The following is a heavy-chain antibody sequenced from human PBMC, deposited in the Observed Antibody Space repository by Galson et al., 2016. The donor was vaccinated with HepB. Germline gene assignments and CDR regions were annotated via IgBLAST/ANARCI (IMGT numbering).Heavy chain of an antibody. D-gene: IGHD3-9*01. Sequence: QSGAEVKKPGESLKISCKASGYTFTDYWIGWVRQMPGQGLEWMGIIFPRDFDTRYSPSFQGQVTISADKSITTAYLQWSSLKASDTAIYYRTRQNFETWGQGTLVTVSS. CDR3: TRQNFET. V-gene: IGHV5-51*01. J-gene: IGHJ4*02. CDR1: GYTFTDYW. CDR2: IFPRDFDT.